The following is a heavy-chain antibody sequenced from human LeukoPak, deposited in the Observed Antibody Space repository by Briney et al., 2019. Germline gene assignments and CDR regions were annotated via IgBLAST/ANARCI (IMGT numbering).Heavy chain of an antibody. J-gene: IGHJ4*02. V-gene: IGHV4-39*01. CDR3: AKKTYSIGWRVPIVS. CDR1: GGSVSNGIYY. D-gene: IGHD6-19*01. Sequence: PSETLSLTCTVSGGSVSNGIYYWGWIRQPPGKGLEWIGSIHNVGSTYYNPSLKSRVTVSVDTSKNQFSLNLSSVTAADTAVYYCAKKTYSIGWRVPIVSWGQGTLVTVSS. CDR2: IHNVGST.